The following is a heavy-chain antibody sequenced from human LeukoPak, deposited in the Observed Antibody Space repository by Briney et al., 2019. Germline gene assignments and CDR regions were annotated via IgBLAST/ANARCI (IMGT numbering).Heavy chain of an antibody. CDR2: IRSKANSYAT. D-gene: IGHD3-9*01. CDR1: GFTFSGPA. J-gene: IGHJ4*02. CDR3: TRQTYDILTGYYTFDY. Sequence: GGSLRLSCAASGFTFSGPAMHWVRQASGKGLEWVGRIRSKANSYATAYAASVKGRFTISRDDSKNTAYLQMNSLKTEDTAVYYCTRQTYDILTGYYTFDYWGQGTLVTVSS. V-gene: IGHV3-73*01.